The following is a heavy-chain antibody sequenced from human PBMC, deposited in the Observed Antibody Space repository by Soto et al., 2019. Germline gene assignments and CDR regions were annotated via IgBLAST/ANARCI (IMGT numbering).Heavy chain of an antibody. J-gene: IGHJ5*02. CDR1: VSTFSSYA. D-gene: IGHD5-18*01. CDR2: IIPIFGTA. Sequence: AVTVTCTASVSTFSSYAISCVRPATGQGLEWMGGIIPIFGTANYAQKFQGRVTITADESTSTAYMELSSLSSEDTAVYYCAGDRGVGYSKRAGSDWFDPWGQGTLVTVSS. CDR3: AGDRGVGYSKRAGSDWFDP. V-gene: IGHV1-69*13.